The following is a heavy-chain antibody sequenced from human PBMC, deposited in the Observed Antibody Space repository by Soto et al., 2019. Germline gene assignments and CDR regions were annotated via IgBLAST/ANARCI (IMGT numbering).Heavy chain of an antibody. Sequence: GESLKISCKGSGYSFTSYWIGWVRQMPEKNLEWMGRIDPSDSYTNYSPSFQGHVTISADKSISTAYLQWSSLKASDTAMYYCASYIAVAGPYYYYYGMDVWGQGTTVTVSS. V-gene: IGHV5-10-1*01. D-gene: IGHD6-19*01. J-gene: IGHJ6*02. CDR2: IDPSDSYT. CDR1: GYSFTSYW. CDR3: ASYIAVAGPYYYYYGMDV.